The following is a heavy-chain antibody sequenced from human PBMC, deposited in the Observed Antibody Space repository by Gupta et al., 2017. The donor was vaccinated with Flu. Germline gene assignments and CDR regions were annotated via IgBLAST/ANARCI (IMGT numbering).Heavy chain of an antibody. CDR2: INHSGST. D-gene: IGHD6-6*01. CDR3: ARGRGGGRYSSSSKVFDY. J-gene: IGHJ4*02. Sequence: QVQLQHWGAGPMQPSETLSLTCAVYGGSFSAYYWSWIRQLPGKGLEWIGEINHSGSTNYNPSLKSRVTISVDTSKNQFSLKLSSVTAADTAVYYCARGRGGGRYSSSSKVFDYWGQGTLVTVAA. V-gene: IGHV4-34*01. CDR1: GGSFSAYY.